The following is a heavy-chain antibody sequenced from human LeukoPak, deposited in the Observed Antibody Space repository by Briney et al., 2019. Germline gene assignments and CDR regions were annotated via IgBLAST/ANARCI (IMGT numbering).Heavy chain of an antibody. CDR3: AKDRGAYYYDSSGYGY. CDR1: GFTVSSNY. V-gene: IGHV3-66*01. J-gene: IGHJ4*02. D-gene: IGHD3-22*01. Sequence: GGSLRLSCAVSGFTVSSNYMSWVRQAPGKGLEWVSIIYSGGTSYYADSVKGRFTISRDNSKNTLYLQMNSLRAEDTAVYYCAKDRGAYYYDSSGYGYWGQGTLVTVSS. CDR2: IYSGGTS.